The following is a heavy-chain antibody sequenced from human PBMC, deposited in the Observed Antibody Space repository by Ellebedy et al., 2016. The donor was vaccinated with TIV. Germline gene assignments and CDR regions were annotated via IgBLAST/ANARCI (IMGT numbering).Heavy chain of an antibody. Sequence: GESLKISCAASGFTFSDHYMDWVRQAPGKGLEWVGRTRNKANSYTTEYAASVKGRFTISRDDSKNSLYLQMNSLKTEDMAVYYCAKAGLPGGYSGTRKGYFDSWGQGTLVTVSS. D-gene: IGHD5-12*01. CDR1: GFTFSDHY. J-gene: IGHJ4*02. CDR3: AKAGLPGGYSGTRKGYFDS. V-gene: IGHV3-72*01. CDR2: TRNKANSYTT.